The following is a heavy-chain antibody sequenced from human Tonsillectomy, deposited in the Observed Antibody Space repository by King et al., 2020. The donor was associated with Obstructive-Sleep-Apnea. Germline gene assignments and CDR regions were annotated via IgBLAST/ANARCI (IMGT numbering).Heavy chain of an antibody. CDR2: IYYSGIT. Sequence: QLQLQESGPGLVKPSETLSLTCTVSGGSISSRSSFWTWIRQPPGKGLEWIGTIYYSGITHYNPSLKSRVTISEDTSKNQFSLKVRSVTAADTAVYYCARGGRPSYDFWSGYSDGMDVWGQGTTVTVSS. V-gene: IGHV4-39*07. CDR3: ARGGRPSYDFWSGYSDGMDV. J-gene: IGHJ6*02. D-gene: IGHD3-3*01. CDR1: GGSISSRSSF.